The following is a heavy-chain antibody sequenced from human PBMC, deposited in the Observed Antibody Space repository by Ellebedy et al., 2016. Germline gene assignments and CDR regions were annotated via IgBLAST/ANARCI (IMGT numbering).Heavy chain of an antibody. V-gene: IGHV3-9*01. CDR1: GFTFDDYA. J-gene: IGHJ4*02. CDR3: ASWYSSGWYG. CDR2: ISWNSGSI. Sequence: SLKISXAASGFTFDDYAMHWVRQAPGKGLEWVSGISWNSGSIGYADSVKGRFTISRDNAKNSLYLQMNSLRDEDTAVYYCASWYSSGWYGWGQGTLVTVSS. D-gene: IGHD6-19*01.